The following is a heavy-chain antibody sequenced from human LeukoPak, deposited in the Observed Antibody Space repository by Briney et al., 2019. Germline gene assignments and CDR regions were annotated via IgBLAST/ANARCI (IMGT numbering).Heavy chain of an antibody. CDR3: ARRAPGGYWGSANYYFDY. Sequence: SETLSLTCTVSGGSISSGSYYWSWIRQPAGKGLEWIGRIYTSGSTNYNPSLKSRVTISVDTSKNQFSLKLSSVTAADTAVYYCARRAPGGYWGSANYYFDYWGQGTLVTVSS. D-gene: IGHD7-27*01. V-gene: IGHV4-61*02. CDR1: GGSISSGSYY. CDR2: IYTSGST. J-gene: IGHJ4*02.